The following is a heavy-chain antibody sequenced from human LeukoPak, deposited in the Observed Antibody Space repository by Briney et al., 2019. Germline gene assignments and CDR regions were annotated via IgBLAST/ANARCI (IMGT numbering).Heavy chain of an antibody. D-gene: IGHD1-1*01. J-gene: IGHJ6*03. CDR3: ALLSRQNYYYYMDV. CDR1: GGSISSYY. CDR2: IYTSGST. V-gene: IGHV4-4*07. Sequence: SETLSLTCTVSGGSISSYYWSWIRQPAGKGLEWIGRIYTSGSTNYNPSLKSRVTISVDTSKNQFSLKLSSVTAADTAVYYCALLSRQNYYYYMDVWGKGTTVTVSS.